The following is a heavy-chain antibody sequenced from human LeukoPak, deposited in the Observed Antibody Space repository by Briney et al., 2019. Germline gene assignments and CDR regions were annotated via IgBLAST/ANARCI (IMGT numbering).Heavy chain of an antibody. CDR2: IRYDGSDK. V-gene: IGHV3-30*02. J-gene: IGHJ6*03. Sequence: GGSLRLSCAASGFTFNKHGMHWVHQAPGKGLEWVAFIRYDGSDKYYADSVKGRFTISRDSSRSTLYLQLNSLRAEDTAVYYCAKGSYYCSSNSCPQYYYYMDVWGKGTTVTVSS. D-gene: IGHD2-2*01. CDR1: GFTFNKHG. CDR3: AKGSYYCSSNSCPQYYYYMDV.